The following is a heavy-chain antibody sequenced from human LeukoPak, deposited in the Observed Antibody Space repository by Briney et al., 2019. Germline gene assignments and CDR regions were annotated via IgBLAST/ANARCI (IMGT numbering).Heavy chain of an antibody. J-gene: IGHJ4*02. D-gene: IGHD3/OR15-3a*01. Sequence: PGGSLRLSCAASGFTLSSYSMNWVRQAPGKGLEWVSSISSSSSYIYYADSVKGRFTISRDNAKNSLYLQVNSLRAEDTAVYYCARGGLGYFDYWGQGTLVTVSS. CDR3: ARGGLGYFDY. V-gene: IGHV3-21*01. CDR2: ISSSSSYI. CDR1: GFTLSSYS.